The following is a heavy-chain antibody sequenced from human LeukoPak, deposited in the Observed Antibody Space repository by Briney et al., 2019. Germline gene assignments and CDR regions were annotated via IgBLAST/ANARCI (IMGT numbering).Heavy chain of an antibody. CDR1: GFTFSSYW. CDR2: INSDGSST. CDR3: AKDHDYGDQVAEYFQH. V-gene: IGHV3-74*01. J-gene: IGHJ1*01. D-gene: IGHD4-17*01. Sequence: GGSLRLSCAASGFTFSSYWMHWVRQAPGKGLVWVSRINSDGSSTSYADSVKGRFPISRDNAKNTLYLQMNSLRAEDTAVYYCAKDHDYGDQVAEYFQHWGQGTLVTVSS.